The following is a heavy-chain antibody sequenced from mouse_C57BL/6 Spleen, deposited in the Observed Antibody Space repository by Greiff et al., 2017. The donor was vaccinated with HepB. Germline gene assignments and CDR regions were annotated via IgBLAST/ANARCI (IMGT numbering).Heavy chain of an antibody. CDR3: AREGGVYYGSNQFAY. CDR2: ISGGGGNT. Sequence: EVQRVESGGGLVKPGGSLKLSCAASGFTFSSYTMSWVRQTPEKRLEWVATISGGGGNTYYPDSVKGRFTISRDNAKNTLYLQMSSLRSEDTALYYCAREGGVYYGSNQFAYWGQGTLVTVSA. V-gene: IGHV5-9*01. CDR1: GFTFSSYT. J-gene: IGHJ3*01. D-gene: IGHD1-1*01.